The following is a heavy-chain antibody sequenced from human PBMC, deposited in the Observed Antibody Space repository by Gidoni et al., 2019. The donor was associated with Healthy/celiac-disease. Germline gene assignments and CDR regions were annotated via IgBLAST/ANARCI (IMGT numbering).Heavy chain of an antibody. J-gene: IGHJ4*02. CDR3: ARERATVFWAKGYYFDY. D-gene: IGHD4-17*01. CDR1: GGSISSYY. V-gene: IGHV4-4*07. Sequence: QVQLQESGPGLVKPSETLSLTCTVSGGSISSYYWSWIRQPAGKGLEWIGRIYTSGSTNYNPSLKSRVTMSVDTSKNQFSLKLSSVTAADTAVYYCARERATVFWAKGYYFDYWGQGTLVTVSS. CDR2: IYTSGST.